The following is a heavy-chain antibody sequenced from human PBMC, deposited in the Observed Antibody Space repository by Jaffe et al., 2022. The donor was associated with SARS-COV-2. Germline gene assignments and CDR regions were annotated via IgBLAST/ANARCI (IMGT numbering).Heavy chain of an antibody. CDR3: AREIPQYDVRGFLSGTAFDI. CDR2: KYYSGFA. J-gene: IGHJ3*02. D-gene: IGHD3-16*01. CDR1: GGSIDSHY. V-gene: IGHV4-59*11. Sequence: QVQLQESGPGLLKPSETLSLTCTVSGGSIDSHYWSWIRQPPGKGLEWIGYKYYSGFANYNASLKSRVSISIGTSRTKFTLKLTSVTAADTAVYFCAREIPQYDVRGFLSGTAFDIWGQGTRVTVSS.